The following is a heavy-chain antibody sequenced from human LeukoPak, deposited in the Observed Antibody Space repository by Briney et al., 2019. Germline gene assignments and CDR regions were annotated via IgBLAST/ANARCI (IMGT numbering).Heavy chain of an antibody. V-gene: IGHV3-23*01. D-gene: IGHD5-18*01. CDR1: GFTFSSYA. CDR3: AKDPPLPGYSYGADAFDI. CDR2: ISGSGGST. J-gene: IGHJ3*02. Sequence: GGSLRLSCVASGFTFSSYAMSWVRQAPGKGLEWVSAISGSGGSTYYADSVKGRFTISRDNSKNTLYLQMNSLRAEDTAVYYCAKDPPLPGYSYGADAFDIWGHGTMVTVSS.